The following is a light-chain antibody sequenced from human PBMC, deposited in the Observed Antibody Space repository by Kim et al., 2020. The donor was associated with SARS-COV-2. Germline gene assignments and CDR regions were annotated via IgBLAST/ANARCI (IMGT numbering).Light chain of an antibody. Sequence: SESVGDRVTITCRASQSISNYLNWYQQKPGKAPKLLIFAAFSLQSGVPSRFSGSGSGTDFTLTISSLQPEDFATYYCQQSYSFPSTFGQGTKLEI. CDR2: AAF. V-gene: IGKV1-39*01. CDR3: QQSYSFPST. J-gene: IGKJ2*01. CDR1: QSISNY.